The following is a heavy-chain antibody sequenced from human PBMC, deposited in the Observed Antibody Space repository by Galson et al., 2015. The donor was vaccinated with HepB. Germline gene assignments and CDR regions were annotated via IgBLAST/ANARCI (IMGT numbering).Heavy chain of an antibody. Sequence: SLRLSCAASGFTFDDYAMHWVRQAPGKGLEWVSGISWNSGSIGYADSVKGRFTISRDNAKNSLYLQMNSLRAEDTALYYCAKDIWGSSSVEGALFDYWGQGTLVTVSS. CDR3: AKDIWGSSSVEGALFDY. D-gene: IGHD6-6*01. CDR2: ISWNSGSI. J-gene: IGHJ4*02. V-gene: IGHV3-9*01. CDR1: GFTFDDYA.